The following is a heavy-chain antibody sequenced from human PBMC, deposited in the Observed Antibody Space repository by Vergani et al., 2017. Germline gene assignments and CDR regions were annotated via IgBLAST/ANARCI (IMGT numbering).Heavy chain of an antibody. D-gene: IGHD2-15*01. CDR1: GFTFDDYA. Sequence: EVQLVESGGGLVQPGRSLRLSCAASGFTFDDYAMHWVRQAPGKGLEWVSGISWNSGSIGYADSVKGRFTLSRDNAKNSLYLQMNSLRAEDTALYYCANQDITEGWGQGTLVTVSS. V-gene: IGHV3-9*01. J-gene: IGHJ4*02. CDR2: ISWNSGSI. CDR3: ANQDITEG.